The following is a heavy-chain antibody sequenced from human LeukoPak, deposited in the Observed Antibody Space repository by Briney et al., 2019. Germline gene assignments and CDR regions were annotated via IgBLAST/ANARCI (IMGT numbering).Heavy chain of an antibody. CDR1: GGSISSGSYY. CDR3: ARASDFWSGSDY. V-gene: IGHV4-61*02. D-gene: IGHD3-3*01. CDR2: IYTSGST. J-gene: IGHJ4*02. Sequence: SQTLSLTCTVSGGSISSGSYYWSWIRQPAGKGLEWIGRIYTSGSTNYNPSLKSRVTISVDTSKNQFSLKLSSVTAADTAVYYCARASDFWSGSDYWGQGTLVTVSS.